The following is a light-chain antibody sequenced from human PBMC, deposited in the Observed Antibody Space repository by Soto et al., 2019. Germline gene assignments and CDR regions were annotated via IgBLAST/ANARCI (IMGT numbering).Light chain of an antibody. CDR3: QQSYSTPWT. CDR2: AAS. CDR1: QSISSY. J-gene: IGKJ1*01. Sequence: DIQMTQSPSSLSASVGDRVTITCRASQSISSYLNWYQQKPGIAPKLLIYAASSSQSGVPSRFSGSGSGTDFTLTIGSLQPEDFATYYCQQSYSTPWTFGQGTKVEIK. V-gene: IGKV1-39*01.